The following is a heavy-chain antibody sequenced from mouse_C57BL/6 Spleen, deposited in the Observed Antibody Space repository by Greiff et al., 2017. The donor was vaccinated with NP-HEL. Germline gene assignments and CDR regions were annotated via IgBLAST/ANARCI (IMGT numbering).Heavy chain of an antibody. Sequence: VMLVESGPGLVAPSQSLSITCTVSGFPFTSYGVSWVRQPPGKGLEWLGVIWGDGSTNYHSALISRLSISNDNTKSQVLLKLNSLQTDDTATYDGAKRGGDWYFDVWGTGTTVTVSS. J-gene: IGHJ1*03. CDR1: GFPFTSYG. CDR3: AKRGGDWYFDV. CDR2: IWGDGST. V-gene: IGHV2-3*01.